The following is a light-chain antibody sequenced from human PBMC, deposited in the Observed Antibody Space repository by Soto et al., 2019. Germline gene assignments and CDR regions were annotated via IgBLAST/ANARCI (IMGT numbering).Light chain of an antibody. V-gene: IGKV1-5*01. J-gene: IGKJ1*01. CDR1: QSISSW. CDR3: QQYNSFWT. CDR2: DAS. Sequence: DIQMTQSPSTLAASVGDRVTITSRASQSISSWLAWYQQKPGKAPKLLIYDASSLESGVPSRFSGSGSGTEFILTISSLQPDDFATYYCQQYNSFWTFGQGTKVDIK.